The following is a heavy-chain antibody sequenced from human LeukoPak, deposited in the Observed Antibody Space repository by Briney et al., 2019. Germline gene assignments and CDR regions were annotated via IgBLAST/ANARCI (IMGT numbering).Heavy chain of an antibody. CDR1: GFIFSSYW. J-gene: IGHJ4*02. CDR2: VNSDGSST. V-gene: IGHV3-74*01. Sequence: GGSLRLSCAASGFIFSSYWMHWVRQAPGKGLVWVSRVNSDGSSTTYADSVKGRFTISRDNAKNTLYQQMNSLRAEDTAAYYCARGSTQYSSGWYGLDYWGQGTLVTVSS. D-gene: IGHD6-19*01. CDR3: ARGSTQYSSGWYGLDY.